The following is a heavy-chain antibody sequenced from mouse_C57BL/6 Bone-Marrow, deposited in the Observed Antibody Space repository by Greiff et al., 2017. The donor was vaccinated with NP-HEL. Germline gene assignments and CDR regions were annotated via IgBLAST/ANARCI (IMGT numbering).Heavy chain of an antibody. CDR1: GFTFSSYA. J-gene: IGHJ2*01. D-gene: IGHD2-4*01. Sequence: EVQVVESGGGLVKPGGSLKLSCAASGFTFSSYAMSWVRQTPEKRLEWVATISDGGSYTYYPDTVKGRFTISRDNAKTNLYLQMSHMKSEDTAMYYCAREGYDYDYYFDYWGQGTTLTVSS. CDR2: ISDGGSYT. V-gene: IGHV5-4*01. CDR3: AREGYDYDYYFDY.